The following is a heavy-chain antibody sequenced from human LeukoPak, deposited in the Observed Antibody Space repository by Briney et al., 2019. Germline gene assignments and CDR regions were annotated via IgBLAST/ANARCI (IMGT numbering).Heavy chain of an antibody. CDR3: ARGLAAAGLYFDY. D-gene: IGHD6-13*01. V-gene: IGHV3-53*01. CDR1: GFTVSSNY. Sequence: PGGSLRLSCAASGFTVSSNYMTWVRQAPGKGLEWVSVVYTGGSTYSGDSVKGRFTISRDNSKNTLYLQMNSLRAEDTAVYYCARGLAAAGLYFDYWGQGTLVTVSS. CDR2: VYTGGST. J-gene: IGHJ4*02.